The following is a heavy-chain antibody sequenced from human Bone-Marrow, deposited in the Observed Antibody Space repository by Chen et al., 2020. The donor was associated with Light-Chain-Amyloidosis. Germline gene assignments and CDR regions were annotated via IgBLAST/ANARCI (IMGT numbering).Heavy chain of an antibody. V-gene: IGHV1-69*01. CDR1: RGTFTSYA. Sequence: QTQLVQSGAEVKKPGSSVRVSCKASRGTFTSYAINWVRQAPGQGLEWMGGIIPMFGSIRSAQRFQGIVTITADESTGTAYRDLSGLRSEDSAVYFCARDQTSSWSRYGMDVWGQGTSVVVSS. CDR2: IIPMFGSI. D-gene: IGHD6-13*01. J-gene: IGHJ6*02. CDR3: ARDQTSSWSRYGMDV.